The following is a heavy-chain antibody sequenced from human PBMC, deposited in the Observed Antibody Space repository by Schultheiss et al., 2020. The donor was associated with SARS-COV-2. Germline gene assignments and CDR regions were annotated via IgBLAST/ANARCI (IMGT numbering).Heavy chain of an antibody. D-gene: IGHD2-2*02. J-gene: IGHJ4*02. CDR1: GFTFSDYY. CDR2: ISYDGSNK. V-gene: IGHV3-30*18. CDR3: AKDEGRYCSSTSCYTAFDY. Sequence: GGSLRLSCAASGFTFSDYYMSWIRQAPGKGLEWVAVISYDGSNKYYADPVKGRFTISRDNAKNSLYLQMNSLRAEDTAVYYCAKDEGRYCSSTSCYTAFDYWGQGTLVTVSS.